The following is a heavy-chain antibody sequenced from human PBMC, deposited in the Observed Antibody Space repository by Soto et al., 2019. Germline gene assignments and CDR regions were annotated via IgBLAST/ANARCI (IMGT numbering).Heavy chain of an antibody. CDR2: IYYSGST. J-gene: IGHJ5*02. D-gene: IGHD4-17*01. Sequence: QVQLQESGPGLVMPSQTLSLTCTVSGGSIRSSDCYWSWIRQPPGKGLEWIGYIYYSGSTHYNPSLKSRVSISVDTSKNQFSRKLSSVTAADTAVYYCARDLGGDHAYNWFNPWGQGTLVTVSS. V-gene: IGHV4-30-4*01. CDR1: GGSIRSSDCY. CDR3: ARDLGGDHAYNWFNP.